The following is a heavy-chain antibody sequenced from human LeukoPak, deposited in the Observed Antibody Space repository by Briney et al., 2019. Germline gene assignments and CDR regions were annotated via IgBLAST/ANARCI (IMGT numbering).Heavy chain of an antibody. D-gene: IGHD2-15*01. V-gene: IGHV3-53*05. CDR3: ARYCSGGSCYAAGVGGFDY. CDR1: GFTVSSNY. CDR2: IYSGGST. Sequence: GGSLRLSCAASGFTVSSNYMSWVRQAPGKGLEWVSVIYSGGSTYYADSVKGRFTISRDNSKNTLYLQMNSLRSDDTAVYYCARYCSGGSCYAAGVGGFDYWGQGTLVTVSS. J-gene: IGHJ4*02.